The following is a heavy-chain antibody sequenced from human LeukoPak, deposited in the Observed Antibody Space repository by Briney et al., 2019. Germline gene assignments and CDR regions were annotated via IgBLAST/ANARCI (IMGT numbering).Heavy chain of an antibody. V-gene: IGHV3-9*01. D-gene: IGHD2-2*01. CDR3: AKDGRRYCSSTSCPYDYYYYYGMDV. Sequence: GRSLRLSCAASGFTFDDYAMHWVRQAPGKGLEWVSGISWNSGSIGYADSVKGRFTISRDNAKNSLYLQMNSLRAEDTALYYCAKDGRRYCSSTSCPYDYYYYYGMDVWGQGTTVTVSS. J-gene: IGHJ6*02. CDR1: GFTFDDYA. CDR2: ISWNSGSI.